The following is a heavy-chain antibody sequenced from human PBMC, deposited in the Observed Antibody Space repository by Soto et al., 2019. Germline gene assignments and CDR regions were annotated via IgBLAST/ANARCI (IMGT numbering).Heavy chain of an antibody. CDR2: ISGKNGNT. D-gene: IGHD3-22*01. CDR1: GYSFSDFG. V-gene: IGHV1-18*04. CDR3: ARSYYYEDTGTFEN. Sequence: QVHLVQSGGELKKPGASVKVSCKASGYSFSDFGITWVRQAPGQGLEWMGWISGKNGNTNYAQEVQGRVTLTADTSTSTAYMEMRALTSDDTGIYYCARSYYYEDTGTFENWGQGTPVTVSS. J-gene: IGHJ4*02.